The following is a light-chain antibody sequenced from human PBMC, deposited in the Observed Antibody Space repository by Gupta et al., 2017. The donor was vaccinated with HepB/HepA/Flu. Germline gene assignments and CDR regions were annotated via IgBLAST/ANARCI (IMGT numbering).Light chain of an antibody. CDR2: AAS. V-gene: IGKV1-39*01. CDR1: KSISSY. CDR3: QQSYSTPAIT. Sequence: DIQMTQSPSSMSASAGDRVTITCRASKSISSYLNWYQQKPGKAPKLLIYAASSLQSGVPTRFSGSGTGTDFTLTISSLQPEDFATYYCQQSYSTPAITFGQGTRLEIK. J-gene: IGKJ5*01.